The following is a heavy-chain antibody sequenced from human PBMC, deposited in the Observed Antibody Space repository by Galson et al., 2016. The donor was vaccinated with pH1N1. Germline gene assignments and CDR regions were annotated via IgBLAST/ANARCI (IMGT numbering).Heavy chain of an antibody. J-gene: IGHJ4*02. Sequence: SETLSLTCTVSGGSISSGSYYWDWIRQPPGKGLEWIGSIYYSGSTYYNPSLKSRVTISVDTSKNQFSLRLSSVTAADTAVYYCARRGIGEFLYYFDSWGQGILVTVSS. D-gene: IGHD3-10*01. CDR2: IYYSGST. V-gene: IGHV4-39*01. CDR1: GGSISSGSYY. CDR3: ARRGIGEFLYYFDS.